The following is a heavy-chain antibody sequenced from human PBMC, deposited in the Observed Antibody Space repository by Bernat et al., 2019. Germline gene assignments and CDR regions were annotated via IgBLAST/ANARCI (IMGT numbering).Heavy chain of an antibody. CDR3: ARLDGYLPRELWYFDL. CDR1: GFTVSSNY. V-gene: IGHV3-66*04. J-gene: IGHJ2*01. CDR2: IYSGGST. Sequence: EVQLVESGGGLVQPGGSLRLSCAASGFTVSSNYMSWVRQAPGKGVEWVSVIYSGGSTYYADPVKGRFTISRDNTKNTLYLQMNSLRAEDTAVYYCARLDGYLPRELWYFDLWGRGTLVTVSS. D-gene: IGHD5-24*01.